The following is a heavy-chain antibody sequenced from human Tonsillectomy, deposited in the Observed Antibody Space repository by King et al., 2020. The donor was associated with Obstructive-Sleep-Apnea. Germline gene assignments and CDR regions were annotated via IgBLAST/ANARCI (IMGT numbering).Heavy chain of an antibody. D-gene: IGHD5-18*01. CDR1: GFTFSSYA. CDR2: ISGRGGST. CDR3: AKQLGYSYGNFDY. V-gene: IGHV3-23*04. J-gene: IGHJ4*02. Sequence: VQLVESGGGLVQPGGSLRLSCAASGFTFSSYAMSRVRQAPGKGLEWVSAISGRGGSTYYADSVKGRFTISRDNSKNTLYLQMNSLRAEDTAVYYCAKQLGYSYGNFDYWGQGPLVTVSS.